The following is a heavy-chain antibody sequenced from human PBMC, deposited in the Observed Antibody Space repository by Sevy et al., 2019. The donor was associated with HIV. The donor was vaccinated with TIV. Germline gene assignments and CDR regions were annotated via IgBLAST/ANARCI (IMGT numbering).Heavy chain of an antibody. CDR2: ISDTGVST. V-gene: IGHV3-23*01. J-gene: IGHJ4*02. D-gene: IGHD5-12*01. CDR1: GLTFSSYA. Sequence: GGSLRLSCVASGLTFSSYAVSWARQAPGKGLEWVSAISDTGVSTFYADCVKGRFTISRDNSKNTLYLQMNSLKVEDTAVYYCARGRYSSGPTSFIDYWGQGTLVTVSS. CDR3: ARGRYSSGPTSFIDY.